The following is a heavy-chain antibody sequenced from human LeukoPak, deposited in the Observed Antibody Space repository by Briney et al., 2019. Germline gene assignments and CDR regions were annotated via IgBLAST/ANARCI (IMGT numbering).Heavy chain of an antibody. CDR2: INSDGRHT. CDR1: GFTFSSYW. CDR3: AREAPNDFSIDY. Sequence: GGSLRLSCAASGFTFSSYWMHWVRQAPGKGLVWVSRINSDGRHTIHADSVKGRFTISRDNAKNTLYLQMNSLRAEDTAVYYCAREAPNDFSIDYWGQGTLVTVSS. J-gene: IGHJ4*02. V-gene: IGHV3-74*01. D-gene: IGHD2/OR15-2a*01.